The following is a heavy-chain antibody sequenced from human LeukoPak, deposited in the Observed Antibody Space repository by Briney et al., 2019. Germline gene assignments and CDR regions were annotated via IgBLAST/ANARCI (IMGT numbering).Heavy chain of an antibody. V-gene: IGHV1-69*13. CDR3: ARAYRDAFDI. Sequence: ASVKVSCKASGGTFSSYAISWVRQAPGQGLEWMGGIIPIFGTANYAQKFQGRVTITADESTSTAYMELGSLRSEDTAVYYCARAYRDAFDIWGQGTMVTVSS. D-gene: IGHD1-26*01. CDR2: IIPIFGTA. CDR1: GGTFSSYA. J-gene: IGHJ3*02.